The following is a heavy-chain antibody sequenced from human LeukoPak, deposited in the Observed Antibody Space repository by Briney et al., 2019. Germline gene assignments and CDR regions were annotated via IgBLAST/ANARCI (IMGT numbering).Heavy chain of an antibody. J-gene: IGHJ3*02. CDR1: GFTFSSHE. D-gene: IGHD2-15*01. V-gene: IGHV3-48*03. CDR2: VISSSKTI. Sequence: GGSLRLSCAAPGFTFSSHEMNWVRQALWNGQHWVSFVISSSKTIYYTDSVKGRFTISRDNAKNSLYLQMNSLRAEDTAVYYCARGGYCSGGTCYSLNAFDIWGQGTTVTVSS. CDR3: ARGGYCSGGTCYSLNAFDI.